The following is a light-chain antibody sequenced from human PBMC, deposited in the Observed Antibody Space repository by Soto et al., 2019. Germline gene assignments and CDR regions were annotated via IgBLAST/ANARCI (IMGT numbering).Light chain of an antibody. CDR2: GAS. CDR1: QSVSSN. J-gene: IGKJ5*01. Sequence: EIVITQAPATPSVSPVGGATPSLRASQSVSSNLAWYQQKPGQAHRLLIYGASTRATGIPARFSGSGSGTEFTLTIRGLQSEDFAVYYCQQYNNWPPITGGQGTRLEIK. V-gene: IGKV3-15*01. CDR3: QQYNNWPPIT.